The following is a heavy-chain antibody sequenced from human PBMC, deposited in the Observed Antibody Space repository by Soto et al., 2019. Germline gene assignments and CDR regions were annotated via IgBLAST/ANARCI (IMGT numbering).Heavy chain of an antibody. CDR2: ISHDGSIT. D-gene: IGHD1-26*01. V-gene: IGHV3-30*15. Sequence: QVQLVESGGGVVEPGRSLRLSCAASGFTFSSYAMHWVRQAPGKGLEWVAVISHDGSITYYSDSVKGRFTMSRDNSNNTLFLQIRSLRSEDTAIYYCAKDEYWESHFYYFMDLWGRGTPVTVSS. J-gene: IGHJ6*03. CDR1: GFTFSSYA. CDR3: AKDEYWESHFYYFMDL.